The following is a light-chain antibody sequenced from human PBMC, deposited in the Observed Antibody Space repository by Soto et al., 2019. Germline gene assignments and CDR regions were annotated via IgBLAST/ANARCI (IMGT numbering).Light chain of an antibody. Sequence: QSVLTQPASVSGSPGQSITISCTGTSSDVGSYNLVSWYQQHPGKAPKLMIYEVSKRPSGVSNRFSGSKSGNTASLTISGLQAEDEADSYCCSYGGSPRVVFGGGTKLTVL. CDR2: EVS. CDR3: CSYGGSPRVV. V-gene: IGLV2-23*02. J-gene: IGLJ2*01. CDR1: SSDVGSYNL.